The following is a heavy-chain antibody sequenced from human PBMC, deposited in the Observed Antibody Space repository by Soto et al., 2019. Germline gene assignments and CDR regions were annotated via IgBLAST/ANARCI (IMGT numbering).Heavy chain of an antibody. Sequence: PGGSLRLSCAASGFTFSSYGMHWVRQAPGKGLEWVAVIWYDGSSTSYADSVKGRFTISRDNAKNTLYLQMNSLRAEDTAVYYCARDHYSSSWYGDYYYYYGMDVWGQGTTVTVSS. CDR2: IWYDGSST. J-gene: IGHJ6*02. CDR1: GFTFSSYG. CDR3: ARDHYSSSWYGDYYYYYGMDV. V-gene: IGHV3-33*01. D-gene: IGHD6-13*01.